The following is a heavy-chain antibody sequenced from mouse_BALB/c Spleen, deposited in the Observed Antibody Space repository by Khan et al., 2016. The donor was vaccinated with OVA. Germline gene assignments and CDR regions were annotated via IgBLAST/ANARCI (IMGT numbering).Heavy chain of an antibody. V-gene: IGHV1-4*01. J-gene: IGHJ4*01. CDR3: ARRTTGYTMDS. Sequence: VQLQESGAELARPGASVRMSCKASGYTFTSNTMHWIKQRPGQGLEWIGYINPRSGYTTYNQNFKDKATLTADKSSSTAYMQLSSLTSADSAVYYCARRTTGYTMDSWGQGTSVTVSS. CDR2: INPRSGYT. D-gene: IGHD2-14*01. CDR1: GYTFTSNT.